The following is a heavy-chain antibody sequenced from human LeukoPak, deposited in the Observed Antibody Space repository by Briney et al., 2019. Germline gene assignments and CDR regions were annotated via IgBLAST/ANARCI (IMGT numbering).Heavy chain of an antibody. CDR1: RFTLSSYA. D-gene: IGHD6-13*01. Sequence: GGSLRLSCVASRFTLSSYAMSWVRQAPGKGLEWVSVISGNSGTTNYANSVKGRFTVSRDNSKNTLYLQMNSLRTEDTAVYYCANSHTSSWYYCNHWGQGTLVTVSS. CDR3: ANSHTSSWYYCNH. J-gene: IGHJ4*02. CDR2: ISGNSGTT. V-gene: IGHV3-23*01.